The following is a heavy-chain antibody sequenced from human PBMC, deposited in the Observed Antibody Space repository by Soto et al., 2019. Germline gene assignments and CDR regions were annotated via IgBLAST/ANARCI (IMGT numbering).Heavy chain of an antibody. D-gene: IGHD3-3*01. CDR1: GYTFTGYY. V-gene: IGHV1-2*04. J-gene: IGHJ4*02. CDR3: ARGRSPNYDFWSGQYYFDY. Sequence: ASVKVSCKASGYTFTGYYMHWVRQAPGQGLEWMGWINPNSGGTNYAQKFQGWVTMTRDTSISTAYMELSRLRSDDTAVYHCARGRSPNYDFWSGQYYFDYWGQGTLVTVSS. CDR2: INPNSGGT.